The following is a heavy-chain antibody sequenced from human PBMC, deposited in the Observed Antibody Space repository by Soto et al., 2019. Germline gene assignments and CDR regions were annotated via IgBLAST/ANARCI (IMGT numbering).Heavy chain of an antibody. V-gene: IGHV4-30-4*01. CDR1: GGSISSGDYY. J-gene: IGHJ4*02. Sequence: SETLSLTCTVSGGSISSGDYYWSWIRQPPGKGLEWIGYIYYSGSTYYNPSLKSRVTISVDTSKNQFSLKLSSVTAADTAVYYCARVGEVGYYDSSGPIDYWGQGTLVTVSS. D-gene: IGHD3-22*01. CDR3: ARVGEVGYYDSSGPIDY. CDR2: IYYSGST.